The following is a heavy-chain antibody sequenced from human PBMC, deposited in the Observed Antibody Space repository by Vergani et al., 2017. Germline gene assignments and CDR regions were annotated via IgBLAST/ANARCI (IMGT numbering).Heavy chain of an antibody. CDR2: ISYDGSNK. Sequence: VQLVESGGGVVQPGRSLRLSCAASGFTFSSYAMHWVRQAPGKGLEWVAVISYDGSNKYYADSVKGRFTISRDNSKNTLYLQMNSLRAEDTAVYYCARDSEGGWFDPWGQGTLVTVSS. CDR1: GFTFSSYA. J-gene: IGHJ5*02. CDR3: ARDSEGGWFDP. V-gene: IGHV3-30-3*01. D-gene: IGHD1-14*01.